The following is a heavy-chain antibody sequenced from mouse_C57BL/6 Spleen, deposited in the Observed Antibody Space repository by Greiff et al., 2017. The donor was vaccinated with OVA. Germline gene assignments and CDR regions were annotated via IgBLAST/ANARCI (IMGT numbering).Heavy chain of an antibody. CDR1: GYAFSSSW. J-gene: IGHJ1*03. V-gene: IGHV1-82*01. Sequence: QVQLQQSGPELLKPGASGKISCKASGYAFSSSWMNWVKQRPGKGLEWIGRIYPGDGDTNYNGKFKGKATLTADKSSSTAYMQLSSLTSEDSAVYFCARTTVAGYFDVWGTGTTVTVSS. CDR2: IYPGDGDT. D-gene: IGHD1-1*01. CDR3: ARTTVAGYFDV.